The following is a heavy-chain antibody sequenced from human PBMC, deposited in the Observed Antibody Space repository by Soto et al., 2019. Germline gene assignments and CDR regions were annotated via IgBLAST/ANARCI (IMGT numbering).Heavy chain of an antibody. CDR1: GFTFSSYS. CDR2: ISSSSSYI. D-gene: IGHD3-3*01. V-gene: IGHV3-21*01. CDR3: ARVVNYDFWSGYYGNMDV. J-gene: IGHJ6*02. Sequence: GGSLRLSCAASGFTFSSYSMNWVRQAPGKGLEWVSSISSSSSYIYYADSVKGRFTISRDNAKNSLYLQMNSLRAEDTAVYYCARVVNYDFWSGYYGNMDVWGQGTTVTVSS.